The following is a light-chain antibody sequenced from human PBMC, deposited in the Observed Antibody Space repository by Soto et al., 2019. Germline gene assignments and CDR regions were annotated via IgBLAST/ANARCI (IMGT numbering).Light chain of an antibody. Sequence: QSVLTRPASVSGSPGQSITISCTGTSSDVGSYNLVSWYQQHPGKAPKLMIYEVSKRPSGVSNRFSGSKSGNTASLTISGLQAEDEADYYCCSYAGSSTEVFGGGTQLTVL. CDR2: EVS. J-gene: IGLJ7*01. CDR1: SSDVGSYNL. CDR3: CSYAGSSTEV. V-gene: IGLV2-23*02.